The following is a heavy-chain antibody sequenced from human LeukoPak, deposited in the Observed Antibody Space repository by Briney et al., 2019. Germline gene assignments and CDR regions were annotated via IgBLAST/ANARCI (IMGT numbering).Heavy chain of an antibody. CDR2: IYGGGIST. CDR1: GFTFSSYS. D-gene: IGHD3-22*01. Sequence: GGSLRLSCAASGFTFSSYSMNWVRQAPGKGLEWVSVIYGGGISTYYADSVKGRFTIPRDNSKNTLYLEMNSLRAEDTAVYYCARMFFFDASGYYPLFDFWGQGTLVTVSS. J-gene: IGHJ4*02. V-gene: IGHV3-NL1*01. CDR3: ARMFFFDASGYYPLFDF.